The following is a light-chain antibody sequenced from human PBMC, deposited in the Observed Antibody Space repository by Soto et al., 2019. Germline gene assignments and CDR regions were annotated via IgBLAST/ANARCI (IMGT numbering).Light chain of an antibody. CDR1: QIVTSDY. J-gene: IGKJ1*01. CDR2: GAF. V-gene: IGKV3-20*01. CDR3: HQYGKSPRT. Sequence: VLTQSPGTLSLSPGERVTLSCRAIQIVTSDYLAWYHQAPGQAPRLLIYGAFNRATGISDRFSGSGSGTDFTLSISKLEPGDFGVYFCHQYGKSPRTFGQGTKVDSK.